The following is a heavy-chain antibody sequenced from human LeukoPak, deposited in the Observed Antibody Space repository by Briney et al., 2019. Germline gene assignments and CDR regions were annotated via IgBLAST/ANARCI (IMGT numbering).Heavy chain of an antibody. D-gene: IGHD3-10*01. Sequence: SVKVSCKASGYTFTGYYMHWVRQAPGQRLEWIGWIVVGSGNTNYAQKFQERVTITRDMSTSTAYMELSSLRSEDTAVYYCAAGLLWNAPSDYWGQGTLVTVSS. CDR2: IVVGSGNT. CDR3: AAGLLWNAPSDY. V-gene: IGHV1-58*02. J-gene: IGHJ4*02. CDR1: GYTFTGYY.